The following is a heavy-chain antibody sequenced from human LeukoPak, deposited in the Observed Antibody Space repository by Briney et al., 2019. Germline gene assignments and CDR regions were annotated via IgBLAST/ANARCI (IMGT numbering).Heavy chain of an antibody. CDR3: ARGVVAPVYYYYYYMDV. D-gene: IGHD2-15*01. V-gene: IGHV4-39*07. CDR1: GGSISSSSYY. Sequence: SETLSLTCTVSGGSISSSSYYWLWIRQPPGKGLEWIGEINHSGSTNYNPSLKSRVTISVDPSKNQFSLRLSSVTAADTAVYYCARGVVAPVYYYYYYMDVWGKGTTVTVSS. J-gene: IGHJ6*03. CDR2: INHSGST.